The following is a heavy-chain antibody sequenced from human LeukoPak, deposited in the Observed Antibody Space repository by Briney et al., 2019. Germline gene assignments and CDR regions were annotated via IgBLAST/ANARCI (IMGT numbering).Heavy chain of an antibody. CDR2: IYPGDSDT. CDR3: ARSWVAGYGTVLDY. J-gene: IGHJ4*02. V-gene: IGHV5-51*01. D-gene: IGHD6-19*01. Sequence: GESLKISCKGSGFSFTNYWIGWVRQMPGKGLEWMGIIYPGDSDTRYSPSFQGQVTISVDKYISTAYLQWSRLKASDTAMYYCARSWVAGYGTVLDYWGQGTLVSVSS. CDR1: GFSFTNYW.